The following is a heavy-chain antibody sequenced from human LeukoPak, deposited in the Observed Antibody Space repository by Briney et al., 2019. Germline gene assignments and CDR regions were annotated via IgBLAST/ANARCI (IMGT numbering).Heavy chain of an antibody. CDR1: GYTFTSYY. CDR3: ARDQGYSYGYGAEYFQH. CDR2: INPSGGST. Sequence: ASVKVSCEASGYTFTSYYMHWVRQAPGQGLEWMGIINPSGGSTSYAQKFQGRVTITADKSTGTAYMELSSLRSEDTAVYYCARDQGYSYGYGAEYFQHWGQGTLVTVSS. J-gene: IGHJ1*01. D-gene: IGHD5-18*01. V-gene: IGHV1-46*01.